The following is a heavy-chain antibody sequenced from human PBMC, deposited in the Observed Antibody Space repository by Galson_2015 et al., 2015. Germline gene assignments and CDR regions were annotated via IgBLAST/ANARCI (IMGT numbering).Heavy chain of an antibody. CDR2: IFPADSDT. J-gene: IGHJ4*02. V-gene: IGHV5-51*01. D-gene: IGHD3-10*01. CDR3: AGDPRGDY. CDR1: GYRFTSYW. Sequence: SGAEVKKPGESLKISCKGSGYRFTSYWVAWVRQMPGKGLEWMGIIFPADSDTRYSPYFQGQVTISADKSISTAYLQWSSLKASDTAMYYCAGDPRGDYWGQGTLVTVSS.